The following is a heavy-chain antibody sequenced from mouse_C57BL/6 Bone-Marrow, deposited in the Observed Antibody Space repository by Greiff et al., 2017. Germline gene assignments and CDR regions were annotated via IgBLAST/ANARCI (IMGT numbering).Heavy chain of an antibody. D-gene: IGHD4-1*01. J-gene: IGHJ2*01. CDR1: GYTFTSYW. CDR2: IYPSDSET. CDR3: ARYWDGGDY. V-gene: IGHV1-61*01. Sequence: VQLQQSGPELVKPGASVKIPCKASGYTFTSYWMDWVKQRPGQGLEWIGNIYPSDSETHYNQKFKDKATLTVDKSSSTAYMQLSSLTSEDSAVYYCARYWDGGDYWGQGTTLTVSS.